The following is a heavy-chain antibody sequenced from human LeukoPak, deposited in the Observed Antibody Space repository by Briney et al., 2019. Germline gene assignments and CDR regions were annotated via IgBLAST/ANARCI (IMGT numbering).Heavy chain of an antibody. J-gene: IGHJ4*02. CDR1: GGSISSYY. D-gene: IGHD1-14*01. Sequence: PSETLSLTCTVSGGSISSYYWSWIRQPPGKGLEWIGYIYTSGSTNYNPSLKSRVTISVDTSKNQFSLKLSSVTAADTAVYYCARQPSSYFDYWGRGTLVTVSS. CDR2: IYTSGST. CDR3: ARQPSSYFDY. V-gene: IGHV4-4*09.